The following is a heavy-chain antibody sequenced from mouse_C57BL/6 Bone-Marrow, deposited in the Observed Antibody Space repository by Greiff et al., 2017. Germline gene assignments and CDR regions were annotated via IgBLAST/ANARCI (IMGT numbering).Heavy chain of an antibody. V-gene: IGHV1-55*01. CDR3: ARGIYYGSTSYAMDY. CDR1: GYTFTSYW. D-gene: IGHD1-1*01. Sequence: QVQLQQPGAELVKPGASVKMSCKASGYTFTSYWITWVKQRPGQGLEWIGDIYPGSGSTNYNEKFKSKATLTVDTSSSTAYMQLGSLTSEDSAVYYCARGIYYGSTSYAMDYWGQGTSGTVSS. J-gene: IGHJ4*01. CDR2: IYPGSGST.